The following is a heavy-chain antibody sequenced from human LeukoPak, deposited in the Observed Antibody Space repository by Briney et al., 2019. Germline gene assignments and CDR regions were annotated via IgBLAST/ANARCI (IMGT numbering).Heavy chain of an antibody. J-gene: IGHJ4*02. D-gene: IGHD2-21*02. Sequence: GGSLRLSCAASGFTVSSNYMSWVRQAPGKGLEWVSVIYSGGSTYYADSVKGRFTISRDNSKNTLYLQMNSLRAEDTAVYYCAKDRVAYCGGDCYDFDYWGQGTLVTVSS. CDR2: IYSGGST. CDR3: AKDRVAYCGGDCYDFDY. CDR1: GFTVSSNY. V-gene: IGHV3-66*02.